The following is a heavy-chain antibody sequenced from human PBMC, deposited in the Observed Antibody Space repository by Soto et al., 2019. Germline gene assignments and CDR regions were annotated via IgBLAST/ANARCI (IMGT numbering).Heavy chain of an antibody. Sequence: GESLKISCKGSGYSFTSYWIGWVRQMPGKGLEWMGIIYPGDSDTRYSPSFQGQVTISADKSISTAYLQWSSLKASDTAMYYCASFHYDSSGYYQDFDYWGQGTLVTV. CDR2: IYPGDSDT. D-gene: IGHD3-22*01. CDR3: ASFHYDSSGYYQDFDY. CDR1: GYSFTSYW. J-gene: IGHJ4*02. V-gene: IGHV5-51*01.